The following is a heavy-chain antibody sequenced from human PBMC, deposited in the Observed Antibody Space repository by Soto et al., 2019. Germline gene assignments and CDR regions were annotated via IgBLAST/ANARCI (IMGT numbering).Heavy chain of an antibody. CDR2: IYYSGRT. CDR1: GGSISSSSYY. V-gene: IGHV4-39*01. J-gene: IGHJ5*02. CDR3: ARHLGRGWFDP. D-gene: IGHD3-10*01. Sequence: QLQLQESGPGLVKPSETLSLTCTVSGGSISSSSYYWGWIRQPPGKGLEWIGSIYYSGRTYYNPSLKRRVTISVDTSKNPFSLKLSSVTAADTAVYYCARHLGRGWFDPWGQGTLVTVSS.